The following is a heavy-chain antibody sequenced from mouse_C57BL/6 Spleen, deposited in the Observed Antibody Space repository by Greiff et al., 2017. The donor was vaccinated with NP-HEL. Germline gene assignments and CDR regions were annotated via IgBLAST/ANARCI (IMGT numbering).Heavy chain of an antibody. CDR2: IDPSDSYT. D-gene: IGHD1-1*01. CDR3: ARRGPYGSSYFYAMDY. V-gene: IGHV1-50*01. J-gene: IGHJ4*01. CDR1: GYTFTSYW. Sequence: QVHVKQPGAELVKPGASVKLSCKASGYTFTSYWMQWVKQRPGQGLEWIGEIDPSDSYTNYNQKFKGKATLTVDTSSSTAYMQLSSLTSEDSAVYYCARRGPYGSSYFYAMDYWGQGTSVTVSS.